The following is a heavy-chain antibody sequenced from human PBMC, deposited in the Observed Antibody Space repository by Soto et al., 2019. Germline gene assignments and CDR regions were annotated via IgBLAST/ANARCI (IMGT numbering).Heavy chain of an antibody. CDR3: ARGRKENAFDI. CDR2: INHSGST. J-gene: IGHJ3*02. Sequence: QVQLQQWGAGLLKPSETLSLTCGVYGGSFSGYYWSWIRQPPGKGLEWIGEINHSGSTNYNPSLKSRVTISVDTSKNQFSLKLSSVTAADTAVYYCARGRKENAFDIWGQGTMVTVSS. V-gene: IGHV4-34*01. CDR1: GGSFSGYY.